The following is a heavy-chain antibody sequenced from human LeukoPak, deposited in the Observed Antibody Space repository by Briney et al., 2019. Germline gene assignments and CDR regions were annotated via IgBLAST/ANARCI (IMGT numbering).Heavy chain of an antibody. CDR3: VRDSGSSYGYYFLH. J-gene: IGHJ1*01. D-gene: IGHD1-26*01. Sequence: GGSLRLSCAGSGFTFNSYSMYWVRQAPGKGLEWVSSISSSSSHMFYADSVKGRFSISRDNANNSLYLQMNSLRAEDTAVYYCVRDSGSSYGYYFLHWGQGTLVTVSS. CDR2: ISSSSSHM. V-gene: IGHV3-21*01. CDR1: GFTFNSYS.